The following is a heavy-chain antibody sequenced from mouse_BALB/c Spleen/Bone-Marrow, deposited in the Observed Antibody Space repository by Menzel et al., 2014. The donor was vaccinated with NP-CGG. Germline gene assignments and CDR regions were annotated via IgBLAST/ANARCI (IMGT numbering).Heavy chain of an antibody. V-gene: IGHV1-85*01. CDR2: IFPGDGGT. Sequence: QVQLKQSGAELVKPGASVKLSCKASGYTFTSYDINWVRQRPGQGPEWIGWIFPGDGGTKCNEKFKGKATLTTDKSSSTAYMQLNRLTFEDSAVYFCARNYRYAWFAYWGQGTLVTVSA. D-gene: IGHD2-14*01. CDR1: GYTFTSYD. CDR3: ARNYRYAWFAY. J-gene: IGHJ3*01.